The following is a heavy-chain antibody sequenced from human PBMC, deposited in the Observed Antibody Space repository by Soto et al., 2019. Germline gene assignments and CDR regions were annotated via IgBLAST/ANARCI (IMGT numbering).Heavy chain of an antibody. V-gene: IGHV1-3*04. D-gene: IGHD2-2*01. CDR1: GYTFTKYA. CDR2: INTGNGNT. Sequence: SVKVSCKASGYTFTKYALHGVGQSPLRRLEWMGWINTGNGNTKYSQKFQGRVTITRDTSASTAYMELSSLRSEDTALYYCARAGDDCSTTNCYVIDYWGQGTLVTVSS. CDR3: ARAGDDCSTTNCYVIDY. J-gene: IGHJ4*02.